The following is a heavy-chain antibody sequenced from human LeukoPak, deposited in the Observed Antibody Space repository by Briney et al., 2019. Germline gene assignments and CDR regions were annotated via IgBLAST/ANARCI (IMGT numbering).Heavy chain of an antibody. CDR3: ASQGTGYHSV. J-gene: IGHJ4*02. CDR2: ISENGAGT. Sequence: PGASLRLFCAASGFTFSTYPMSWVRQAPGKGLEWVSSISENGAGTYYADSAKGRFTISRDNSRNTMYLQMHSLRVGDTAVYYCASQGTGYHSVWGQGTLVTVSS. V-gene: IGHV3-23*01. CDR1: GFTFSTYP. D-gene: IGHD3/OR15-3a*01.